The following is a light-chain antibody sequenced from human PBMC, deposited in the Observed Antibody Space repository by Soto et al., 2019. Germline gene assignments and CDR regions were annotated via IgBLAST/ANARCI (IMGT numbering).Light chain of an antibody. J-gene: IGKJ3*01. CDR1: QSVSSSY. V-gene: IGKV3-20*01. CDR3: QQYGSSLYSG. CDR2: GAS. Sequence: EIVLTQSPGTLSLSPGERATLSCRASQSVSSSYLAWYQQKPGQAPRLLIYGASSRATGIPDRFSGSGSGTDFTLTISRLEPEDFAVYYCQQYGSSLYSGFGPGTKVDIK.